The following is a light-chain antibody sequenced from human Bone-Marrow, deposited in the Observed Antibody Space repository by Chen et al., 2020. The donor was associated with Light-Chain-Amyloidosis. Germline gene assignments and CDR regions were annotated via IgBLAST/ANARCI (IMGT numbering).Light chain of an antibody. Sequence: QSALTQPASVSGSPGQSITISCTGTSIDVGGDNHVSWYQQHPDKASKLMSYEVTNRPSWVPDRFSGSKSDNTASLTISGLQTEDEADYCCSSYTMTNTLVFGSGTRVTVL. CDR1: SIDVGGDNH. CDR2: EVT. V-gene: IGLV2-14*01. CDR3: SSYTMTNTLV. J-gene: IGLJ1*01.